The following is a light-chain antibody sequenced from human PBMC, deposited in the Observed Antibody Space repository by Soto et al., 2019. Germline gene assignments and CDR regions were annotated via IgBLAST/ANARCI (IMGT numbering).Light chain of an antibody. CDR2: SND. Sequence: QSVLTQPPSASGTPGQRVTISCSGSSSNIESNTVTWYQQLPGTAPKLVIYSNDHRPSGVPHRFSGSTSGTSASLAIRGLQSEDEGDHYCAAWDDRLNGYVFGGGTKVTVL. CDR3: AAWDDRLNGYV. J-gene: IGLJ1*01. V-gene: IGLV1-44*01. CDR1: SSNIESNT.